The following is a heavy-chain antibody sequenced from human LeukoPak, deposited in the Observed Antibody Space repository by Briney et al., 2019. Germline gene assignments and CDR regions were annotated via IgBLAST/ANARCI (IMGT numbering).Heavy chain of an antibody. D-gene: IGHD6-25*01. CDR1: GFTFSSYA. Sequence: GGSLRLSCAASGFTFSSYAMHWVRQAPGKGLEYVSAISSNGGSTYYANSVKGRFTISRDNAKNTLYLQMNSLTAEDTAVYYCARGPPWYFDLWGRGTLVTVSS. CDR3: ARGPPWYFDL. CDR2: ISSNGGST. V-gene: IGHV3-64*01. J-gene: IGHJ2*01.